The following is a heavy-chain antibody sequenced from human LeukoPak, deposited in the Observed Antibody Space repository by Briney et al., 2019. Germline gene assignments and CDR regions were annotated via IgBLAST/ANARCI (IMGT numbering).Heavy chain of an antibody. Sequence: GGSLRLSCAASGFTFSSYNMNWGRQAPGKGLEWVSSISSSSSYIYYADSVKGRFTISRDNAKNSLYLQMDSLRAEDTAVYYCARDVYCSSTSCSSAYWGQGTLVTVSS. CDR3: ARDVYCSSTSCSSAY. V-gene: IGHV3-21*01. CDR2: ISSSSSYI. J-gene: IGHJ4*02. D-gene: IGHD2-2*01. CDR1: GFTFSSYN.